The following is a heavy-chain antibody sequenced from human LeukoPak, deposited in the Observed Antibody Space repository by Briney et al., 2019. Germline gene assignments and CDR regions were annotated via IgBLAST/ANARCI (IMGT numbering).Heavy chain of an antibody. J-gene: IGHJ4*02. D-gene: IGHD6-19*01. CDR1: GXSISSYY. V-gene: IGHV4-59*08. CDR2: IYYSGST. Sequence: SETLSLTCTVSGXSISSYYWTWIPQPPGKGLEWIGYIYYSGSTNYNPSLKGRVTISVDTSKNQFSLKLSSVTAADTAVYYCATLRRGSSGWYNGFDHWGQGTLVTVSS. CDR3: ATLRRGSSGWYNGFDH.